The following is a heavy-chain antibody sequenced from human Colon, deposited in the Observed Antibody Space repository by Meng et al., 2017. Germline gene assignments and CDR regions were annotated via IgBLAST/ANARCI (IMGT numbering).Heavy chain of an antibody. CDR1: VFTFSSYA. D-gene: IGHD6-6*01. J-gene: IGHJ4*02. V-gene: IGHV3-23*01. CDR3: ASQRIAASGPPNY. CDR2: ITGSGDNT. Sequence: GESLKISCAASVFTFSSYAMTWVRQAPGQGLEWVSGITGSGDNTYYADSVKGRFTISRDNSKNTVYLQMNSLRAEDTAIYYCASQRIAASGPPNYGGQGTQVTVSS.